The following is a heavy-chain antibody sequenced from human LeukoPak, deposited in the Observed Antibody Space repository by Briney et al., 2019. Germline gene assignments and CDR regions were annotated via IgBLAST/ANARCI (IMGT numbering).Heavy chain of an antibody. CDR2: ISGSGGRT. Sequence: AGFLRLSCAASGFTFSSNAMSWVRQAPGKGLEWVSAISGSGGRTYYADSVKGRFTISRDNSKNTLYQQMNSLRAEDTAVYYCAKGTYYYDSSGYPPFDYWGQGTLVTVSS. CDR1: GFTFSSNA. J-gene: IGHJ4*02. CDR3: AKGTYYYDSSGYPPFDY. V-gene: IGHV3-23*01. D-gene: IGHD3-22*01.